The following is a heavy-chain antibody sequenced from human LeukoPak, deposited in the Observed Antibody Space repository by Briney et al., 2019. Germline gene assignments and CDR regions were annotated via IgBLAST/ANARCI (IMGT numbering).Heavy chain of an antibody. CDR3: ARVVIGGTRSFDY. V-gene: IGHV3-9*01. J-gene: IGHJ4*02. Sequence: GRSLRLSCAASGFTFDDYAMHWVRQAPGKGLEWVSGISWNSGSIGYADSVKGRFTISRDNAKNTLYLQMNSLRAEDTAVYYCARVVIGGTRSFDYWGLGTLVTVSS. CDR2: ISWNSGSI. D-gene: IGHD2-8*01. CDR1: GFTFDDYA.